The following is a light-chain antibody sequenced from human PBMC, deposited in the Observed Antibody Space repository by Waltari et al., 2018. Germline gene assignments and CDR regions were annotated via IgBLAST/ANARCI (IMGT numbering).Light chain of an antibody. CDR1: QSVSTY. V-gene: IGKV3-20*01. CDR2: GAS. Sequence: DIVLTQSPGTLSLSPGDRAILSCRARQSVSTYLAWYQQKPGQAPRLLIYGASSRATGIPDRFSGSGSGTDFSLTISRLEPEDFAVYYCQHYVSLPATFGQGTKVEIE. CDR3: QHYVSLPAT. J-gene: IGKJ1*01.